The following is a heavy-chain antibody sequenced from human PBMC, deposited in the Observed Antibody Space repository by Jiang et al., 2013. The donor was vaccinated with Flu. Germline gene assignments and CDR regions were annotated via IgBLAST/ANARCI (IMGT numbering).Heavy chain of an antibody. V-gene: IGHV4-61*02. CDR2: TYSSGST. Sequence: GSGLVKPSQTLSLTCTVSGASISSGSYYWSWIRQPAGKGLEWIGRTYSSGSTNYNPSLKSRVAISLDTSKNQFSLKLYSVTAADTARYYCAREFSAENNWLDPWGQGTQVTVS. CDR1: GASISSGSYY. D-gene: IGHD1-26*01. J-gene: IGHJ5*02. CDR3: AREFSAENNWLDP.